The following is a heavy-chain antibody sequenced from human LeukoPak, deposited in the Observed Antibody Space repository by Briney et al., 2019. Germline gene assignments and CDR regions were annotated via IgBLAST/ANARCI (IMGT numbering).Heavy chain of an antibody. CDR1: GFTFSSYG. V-gene: IGHV3-30*03. CDR2: ISYDGSNK. J-gene: IGHJ5*02. CDR3: AAGGSYLFDP. D-gene: IGHD1-26*01. Sequence: GRSLRLPCAASGFTFSSYGMHWVRQAPGKGLEWVAVISYDGSNKYYADSVKGRFTISRDNSKNTLYLQMNSLRAEDTAVYYCAAGGSYLFDPWGQGTLVTVSS.